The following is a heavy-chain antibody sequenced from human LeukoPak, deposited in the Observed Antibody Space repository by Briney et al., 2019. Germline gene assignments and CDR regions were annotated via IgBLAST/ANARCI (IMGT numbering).Heavy chain of an antibody. CDR3: ARAGDQNWFDP. Sequence: GGSLRLSCAASGFTFSSYDMHWVRQATGKGLEWVSAIGTAGDTYYADSVKGRFTISRDNSKNTLYLQMNSMRAEDTAVYYCARAGDQNWFDPWGQGTLVTVSS. D-gene: IGHD3-16*01. J-gene: IGHJ5*02. CDR1: GFTFSSYD. CDR2: IGTAGDT. V-gene: IGHV3-13*01.